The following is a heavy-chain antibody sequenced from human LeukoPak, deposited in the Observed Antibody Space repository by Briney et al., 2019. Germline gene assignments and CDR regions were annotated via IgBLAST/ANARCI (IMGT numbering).Heavy chain of an antibody. V-gene: IGHV4-30-4*01. Sequence: PSETLSLTCTVSSGSISSGDYYWSWIRQPPGKGLEWIGYIYYSGSTYYNPSLKSRVTISVDTSKNQFSLKLSSVTAADTAVYYCAADPYLEWLGVDYWGQGTLVTVSS. CDR3: AADPYLEWLGVDY. J-gene: IGHJ4*02. CDR2: IYYSGST. CDR1: SGSISSGDYY. D-gene: IGHD3-3*01.